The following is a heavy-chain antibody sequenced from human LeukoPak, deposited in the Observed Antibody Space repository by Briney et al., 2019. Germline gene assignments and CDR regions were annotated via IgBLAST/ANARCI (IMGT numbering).Heavy chain of an antibody. J-gene: IGHJ6*03. Sequence: PGGSLRLSCEASEFTFSTFPMHWVRQTPDKRLEWVAVISDDGRDTYYADSAKGRFTISRDNSKNTLYLQMNSLSPEDTAVVYCARVGRVSIYPSYMDVWGKGTTVTVSS. CDR2: ISDDGRDT. CDR1: EFTFSTFP. D-gene: IGHD6-6*01. V-gene: IGHV3-30*04. CDR3: ARVGRVSIYPSYMDV.